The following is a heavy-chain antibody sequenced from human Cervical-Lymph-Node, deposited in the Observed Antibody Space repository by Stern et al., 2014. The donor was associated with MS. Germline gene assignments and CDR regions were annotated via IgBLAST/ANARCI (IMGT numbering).Heavy chain of an antibody. CDR3: ASLTGYFGSSVHMDV. Sequence: EVQLVESGAEVKMPGESLKISCQGFGYPFSTFWIAWVRQMPGKGLEWMGIVYPANSETRYSPSFQGQVTASADTSITTAYLQWSSLKASDTAIYFCASLTGYFGSSVHMDVWGQGTTVTVAS. D-gene: IGHD2-15*01. J-gene: IGHJ6*02. CDR1: GYPFSTFW. CDR2: VYPANSET. V-gene: IGHV5-51*03.